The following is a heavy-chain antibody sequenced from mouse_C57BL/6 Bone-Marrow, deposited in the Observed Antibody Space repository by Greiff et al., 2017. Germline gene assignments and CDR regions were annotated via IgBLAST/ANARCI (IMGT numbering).Heavy chain of an antibody. CDR1: GYTFTDYY. Sequence: VQLQQSGAELVRPGASVKLSCKASGYTFTDYYINWVKQRPGQGLEWIARIYPGSGNTYYNEKFKGKATLTAEKSSSTAYMQLSSLTSEDSAVYFCARSIAGDFDVWGTGTTVTVSS. CDR2: IYPGSGNT. CDR3: ARSIAGDFDV. V-gene: IGHV1-76*01. D-gene: IGHD6-1*01. J-gene: IGHJ1*03.